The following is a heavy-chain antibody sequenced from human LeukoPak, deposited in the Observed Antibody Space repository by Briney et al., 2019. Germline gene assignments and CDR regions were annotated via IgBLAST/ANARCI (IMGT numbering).Heavy chain of an antibody. V-gene: IGHV3-23*01. Sequence: GGSLRLSCVASGITFNIYSMAWLRQAPGKGLEWVSAVGGSGAGTHYADSVKGRFIISRDNSKNTLYLQMDSLRAADTAVYYCAKVISSYSGYDSYWGQGTLVTVSS. J-gene: IGHJ4*02. D-gene: IGHD5-12*01. CDR3: AKVISSYSGYDSY. CDR2: VGGSGAGT. CDR1: GITFNIYS.